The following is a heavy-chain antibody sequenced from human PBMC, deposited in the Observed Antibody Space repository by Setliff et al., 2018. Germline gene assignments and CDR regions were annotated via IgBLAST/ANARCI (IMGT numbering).Heavy chain of an antibody. CDR2: IYYSGGT. D-gene: IGHD3-22*01. V-gene: IGHV4-39*07. J-gene: IGHJ3*02. CDR1: GGSISSSSYY. CDR3: ARDPLRVVVTSDAFDI. Sequence: SETLSLTCTVSGGSISSSSYYWGWIRQPPGKGLEWIGSIYYSGGTYYNPSLKSRVTISVDTSKNQFSLKLSSVTAADTAVYYCARDPLRVVVTSDAFDIWGQGTMVTVSS.